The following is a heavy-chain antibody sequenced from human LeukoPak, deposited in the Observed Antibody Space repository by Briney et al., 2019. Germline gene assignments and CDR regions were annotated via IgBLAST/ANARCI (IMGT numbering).Heavy chain of an antibody. CDR3: ARDRRGGSGWYPFDY. CDR2: IYYSGVT. Sequence: SETLSLTCTLSGGSIRSYYWSWIRQPPGKGLEWIGYIYYSGVTKYNLSLESRVTISVDTSKNQFSLKMTSMTAADTAVYFCARDRRGGSGWYPFDYWGQGILVTVSS. D-gene: IGHD6-19*01. J-gene: IGHJ4*02. CDR1: GGSIRSYY. V-gene: IGHV4-59*01.